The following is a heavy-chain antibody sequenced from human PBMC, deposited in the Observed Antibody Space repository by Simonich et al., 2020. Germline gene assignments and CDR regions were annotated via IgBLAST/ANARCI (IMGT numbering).Heavy chain of an antibody. J-gene: IGHJ6*02. Sequence: QVQLQESGPGLVKPSETLSLTCAVSGYSISSGYYWGWIRRPQGKGLEWIGSIYYRGITYYNPSLKMRVTISVDTSKNQFSLKLSSVTAADTAVYYCARVGYSNYYYYGMDVWGQGTTVTVSS. CDR3: ARVGYSNYYYYGMDV. CDR1: GYSISSGYY. CDR2: IYYRGIT. V-gene: IGHV4-38-2*01. D-gene: IGHD6-13*01.